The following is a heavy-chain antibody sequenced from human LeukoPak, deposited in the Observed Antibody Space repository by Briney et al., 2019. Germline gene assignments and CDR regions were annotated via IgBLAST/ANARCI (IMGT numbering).Heavy chain of an antibody. CDR2: IIPIFRTT. D-gene: IGHD1-26*01. CDR3: AKDDGSATMGFDS. CDR1: GGTFSNYA. Sequence: SVKVSCKASGGTFSNYAFSWARQAPGQGLEWMGGIIPIFRTTNYAEQFQGRVTITTDESTNTAYLDLSSLRSEDTAVYYCAKDDGSATMGFDSWGQGTLVSVSS. J-gene: IGHJ5*01. V-gene: IGHV1-69*05.